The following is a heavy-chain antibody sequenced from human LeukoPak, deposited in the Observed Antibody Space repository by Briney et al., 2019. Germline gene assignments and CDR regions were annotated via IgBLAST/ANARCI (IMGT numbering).Heavy chain of an antibody. J-gene: IGHJ4*02. CDR3: AKDTASYYDSSGYYSLDY. CDR1: GFTVSSNY. V-gene: IGHV3-30*18. D-gene: IGHD3-22*01. CDR2: ISYDGSNK. Sequence: PGGSLRLSCAASGFTVSSNYMSWVRQAPGKGLEWVAVISYDGSNKYYADSVKGRFTISRDNSKNTLYLQMNSLRAEDTAVYYCAKDTASYYDSSGYYSLDYWGQGTLVTVSS.